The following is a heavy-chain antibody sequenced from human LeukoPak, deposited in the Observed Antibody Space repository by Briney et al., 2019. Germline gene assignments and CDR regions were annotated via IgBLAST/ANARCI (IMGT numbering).Heavy chain of an antibody. J-gene: IGHJ4*02. D-gene: IGHD6-19*01. CDR1: GFTFNNAW. Sequence: GGSLRLSCAASGFTFNNAWMSWVRQAPGKGLEWVGRIKNQADGGTIEYAAPVKGRFTISRDDSRNMLYLQMNSLRAEDTAVFYCAKAGGSSSAWFGFWGQGTLVTVSS. V-gene: IGHV3-15*01. CDR2: IKNQADGGTI. CDR3: AKAGGSSSAWFGF.